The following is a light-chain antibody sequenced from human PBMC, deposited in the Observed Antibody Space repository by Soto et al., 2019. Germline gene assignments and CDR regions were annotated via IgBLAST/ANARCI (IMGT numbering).Light chain of an antibody. CDR1: SIDVGGYNY. J-gene: IGLJ2*01. Sequence: QSALTQPASVSGSPGQSITISCTGTSIDVGGYNYVSWYQQHPGKAPKLMIYGVTNRPSGVSNRISGSKSGNTASLTISGLQPEDEAEYYCTSYIHRRTLVLVGGGTKLTVL. V-gene: IGLV2-14*01. CDR3: TSYIHRRTLVL. CDR2: GVT.